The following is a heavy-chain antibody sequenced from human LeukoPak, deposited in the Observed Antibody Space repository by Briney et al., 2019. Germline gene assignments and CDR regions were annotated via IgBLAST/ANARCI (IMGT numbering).Heavy chain of an antibody. CDR1: GFTFSSYS. D-gene: IGHD3-16*02. J-gene: IGHJ4*02. CDR2: ISGSGGST. CDR3: AKSRVWGSYRLYYFDY. V-gene: IGHV3-23*01. Sequence: GGSLRLSCAASGFTFSSYSMSWVRQAPGKGLEWVSAISGSGGSTYYADSVKGRFTISRDNSKNTLYLQMHSLRAEDTAVYYCAKSRVWGSYRLYYFDYWGQGTLVTVSS.